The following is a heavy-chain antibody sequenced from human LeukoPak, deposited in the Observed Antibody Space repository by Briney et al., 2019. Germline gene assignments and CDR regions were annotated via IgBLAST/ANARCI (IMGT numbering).Heavy chain of an antibody. CDR1: GDSTTSNY. CDR3: ARHPEGLRFWSGYDAHYFDY. D-gene: IGHD3-3*01. CDR2: SHHSGAT. V-gene: IGHV4-59*08. Sequence: SETLSLTCSVSGDSTTSNYRSRIRQPPGKGLEWIGYSHHSGATNYNPSLKSRVTISVDTSKNQFSLKLSSVTAADTAVYYCARHPEGLRFWSGYDAHYFDYWGQGTLVTVSS. J-gene: IGHJ4*02.